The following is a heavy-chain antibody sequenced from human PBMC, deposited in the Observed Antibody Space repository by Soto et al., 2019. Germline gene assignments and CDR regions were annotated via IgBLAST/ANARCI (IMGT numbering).Heavy chain of an antibody. CDR3: ARDLYYYDSSGYRDDAFDI. J-gene: IGHJ3*02. CDR2: IYSGGST. Sequence: EVQLVESGGGLIQPGGSLRLSCAASGFTVSSNYMSWVRQAPGKGLEWVSVIYSGGSTYYADSVKGRFTISRDNSKNTLYLQMNSLRAEDTAVYYCARDLYYYDSSGYRDDAFDIWGQGTMVTVSS. CDR1: GFTVSSNY. D-gene: IGHD3-22*01. V-gene: IGHV3-53*01.